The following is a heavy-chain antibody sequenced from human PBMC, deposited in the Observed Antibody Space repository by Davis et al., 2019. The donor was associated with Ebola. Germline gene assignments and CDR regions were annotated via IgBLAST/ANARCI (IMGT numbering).Heavy chain of an antibody. D-gene: IGHD2-8*02. J-gene: IGHJ6*02. CDR2: INHSGST. CDR3: ARGGYCTGGVCSDIAPYYYYGMDV. Sequence: SETLSLTCAVYGGSFSGYYWSWIRQPPGKGLEWIGEINHSGSTNYNPSLKSRVTISVDTSKNQFSLKLSSVTAADTAVYYCARGGYCTGGVCSDIAPYYYYGMDVWGQGTTVTVSS. V-gene: IGHV4-34*01. CDR1: GGSFSGYY.